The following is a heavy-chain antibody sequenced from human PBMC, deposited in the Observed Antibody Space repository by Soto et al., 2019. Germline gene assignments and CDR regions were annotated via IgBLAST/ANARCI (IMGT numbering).Heavy chain of an antibody. CDR2: IWYDGSNK. Sequence: PGGSLRLSCAASGFTFSSYGMHWVRQAPGKGLEWVAVIWYDGSNKYYADSVKGRFTISRDNSKNTLSLQMNSLRAEDTAVYYCVKERTGTWDFDYWGQGTLVTVSS. D-gene: IGHD1-26*01. CDR1: GFTFSSYG. J-gene: IGHJ4*02. V-gene: IGHV3-30*02. CDR3: VKERTGTWDFDY.